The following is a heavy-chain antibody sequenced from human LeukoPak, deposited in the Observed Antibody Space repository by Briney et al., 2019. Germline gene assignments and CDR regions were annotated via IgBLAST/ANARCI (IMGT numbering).Heavy chain of an antibody. CDR2: IISSSSYI. D-gene: IGHD2-2*02. Sequence: GGSLRLSCAASGFTFSSYSMNWVRQAPGKGLEWVSSIISSSSYIYYADSVKGRSTISRDNAKNSLYLQMNSLRAEDTAVYYCAACSSTSCYTGGLFLDVWGKGTTVTVSS. CDR3: AACSSTSCYTGGLFLDV. J-gene: IGHJ6*04. V-gene: IGHV3-21*01. CDR1: GFTFSSYS.